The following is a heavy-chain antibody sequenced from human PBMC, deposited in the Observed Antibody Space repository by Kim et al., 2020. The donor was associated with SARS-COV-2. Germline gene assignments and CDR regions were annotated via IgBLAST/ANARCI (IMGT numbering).Heavy chain of an antibody. CDR1: GGSISSSNW. Sequence: SETLSLTCAVSGGSISSSNWWSWVRQPPGKGLEWIGEIYHSGSTNYNPSLKSRVTISVDKSKNQFSLKLSSVTAADTAVYYCARGVLHYIWGSYRTNWFDPWGQGTLVTVSS. D-gene: IGHD3-16*02. CDR3: ARGVLHYIWGSYRTNWFDP. CDR2: IYHSGST. J-gene: IGHJ5*02. V-gene: IGHV4-4*02.